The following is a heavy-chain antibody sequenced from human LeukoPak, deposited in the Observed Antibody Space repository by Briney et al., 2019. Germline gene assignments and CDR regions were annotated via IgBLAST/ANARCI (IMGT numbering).Heavy chain of an antibody. Sequence: GGSLRLSCAASGFTFTNYAMTWVRQAPGKGLEWVSVISSSGNTYYADSVKGRFTISRDNSKNTLYLQMNSLRAEDTAIYYRAKNATVRGVFDYWGQGTLVTVSS. CDR2: ISSSGNT. CDR1: GFTFTNYA. CDR3: AKNATVRGVFDY. V-gene: IGHV3-23*01. J-gene: IGHJ4*02. D-gene: IGHD3-10*01.